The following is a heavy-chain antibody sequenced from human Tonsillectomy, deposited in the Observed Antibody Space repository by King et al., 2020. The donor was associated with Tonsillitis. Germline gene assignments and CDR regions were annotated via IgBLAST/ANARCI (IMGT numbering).Heavy chain of an antibody. V-gene: IGHV3-21*01. CDR2: ISSSSSYI. CDR3: AREGRELLDAFDI. J-gene: IGHJ3*02. D-gene: IGHD1-26*01. Sequence: VQLVESGGGLVKPGGSLRLSCAASGFTFSSYSMNWVRQAPGKGLEWVSSISSSSSYIYYADSVKGRFTISRDNAKNLLYLQMNSLGAADTAVYYCAREGRELLDAFDIWGQGTMVTVSS. CDR1: GFTFSSYS.